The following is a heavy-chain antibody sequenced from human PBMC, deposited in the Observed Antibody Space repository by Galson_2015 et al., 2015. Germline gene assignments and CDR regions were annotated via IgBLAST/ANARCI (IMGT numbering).Heavy chain of an antibody. CDR1: GFTFSSYD. Sequence: SLRLSCAASGFTFSSYDMHWVRQATGKGLEWVSAIGTAGDTYYPGSVKGRFTISRENAKNSLYLQMNSLRAGDTAVYYCARAQPVAAAGEDRPHGSRLNYYDSSGYYDYGMDVWGQGTTVTVSS. CDR3: ARAQPVAAAGEDRPHGSRLNYYDSSGYYDYGMDV. D-gene: IGHD3-22*01. V-gene: IGHV3-13*01. CDR2: IGTAGDT. J-gene: IGHJ6*02.